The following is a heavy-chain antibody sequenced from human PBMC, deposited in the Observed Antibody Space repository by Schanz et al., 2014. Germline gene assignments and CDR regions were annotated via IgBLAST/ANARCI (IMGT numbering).Heavy chain of an antibody. CDR2: INTGVNT. Sequence: EVQLLESGGGLVQPGGSLGLSCAASGFTFGDYAMTWVRQAPGKGLEWVSAINTGVNTYYADSVRGRFTMSRDNSKNTLYLQMNSLRAGDAAVYYCARGLIAAAGGAFDYWGQGTLVAVSS. J-gene: IGHJ4*02. CDR3: ARGLIAAAGGAFDY. CDR1: GFTFGDYA. V-gene: IGHV3-23*01. D-gene: IGHD6-13*01.